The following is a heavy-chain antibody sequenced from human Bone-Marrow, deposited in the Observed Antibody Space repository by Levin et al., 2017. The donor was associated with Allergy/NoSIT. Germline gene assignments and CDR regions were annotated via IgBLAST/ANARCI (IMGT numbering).Heavy chain of an antibody. CDR2: IYYSGTT. CDR3: ARDSCTGGTCYSFSS. V-gene: IGHV4-61*01. CDR1: DSSVSSGTYY. D-gene: IGHD2-15*01. Sequence: SETLSLTCTVSDSSVSSGTYYWNWIRQVPGRGLEWIGYIYYSGTTNYNPSLESRITISLDTSKNQFSLKLTSVTAADTAVYYCARDSCTGGTCYSFSSWGQGTLVTVSS. J-gene: IGHJ5*02.